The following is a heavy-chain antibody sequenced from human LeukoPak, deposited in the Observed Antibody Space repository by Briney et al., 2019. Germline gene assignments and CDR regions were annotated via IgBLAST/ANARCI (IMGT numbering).Heavy chain of an antibody. D-gene: IGHD3-10*01. CDR2: IYHSGSV. V-gene: IGHV4-59*01. J-gene: IGHJ4*02. Sequence: KTSETLSLTCTVFGGSISNYYWSWIRQPPGKGLEWIGYIYHSGSVNYNPSLKSRVTISVDTTNNQFSLKLNSVTAADTAVYYCARGGGFGSPPAYWGQGTLVTVSS. CDR1: GGSISNYY. CDR3: ARGGGFGSPPAY.